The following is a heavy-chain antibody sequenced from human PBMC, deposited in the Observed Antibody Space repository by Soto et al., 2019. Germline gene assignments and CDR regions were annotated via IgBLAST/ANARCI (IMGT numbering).Heavy chain of an antibody. D-gene: IGHD1-1*01. J-gene: IGHJ5*02. Sequence: QVQLVQSGAEVKKPGASVKVSCKASGYTFTSYAMHWVRQAPGQRLEWMGWINAGNGNTKYSQKFQGRVTITRDTSVSTAYMGLGSLRFEETAVYYCERGKGGEVAGTTYNWFDPWGKGTLVTVSS. CDR2: INAGNGNT. V-gene: IGHV1-3*01. CDR1: GYTFTSYA. CDR3: ERGKGGEVAGTTYNWFDP.